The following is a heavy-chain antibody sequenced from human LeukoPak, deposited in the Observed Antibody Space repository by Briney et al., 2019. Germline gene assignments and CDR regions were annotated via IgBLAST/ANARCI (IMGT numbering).Heavy chain of an antibody. D-gene: IGHD3-16*02. CDR1: GFTFSSYW. V-gene: IGHV3-74*01. Sequence: GGSLRLSCAASGFTFSSYWMRWVRQAPGKGLVWVSRINSDGSSTSYADSVKGRFTISRDNARNTLYLQMNSLRAEDTAVYYCARVDDYIWGSYRTDYWGQGTLVTVSS. CDR3: ARVDDYIWGSYRTDY. CDR2: INSDGSST. J-gene: IGHJ4*02.